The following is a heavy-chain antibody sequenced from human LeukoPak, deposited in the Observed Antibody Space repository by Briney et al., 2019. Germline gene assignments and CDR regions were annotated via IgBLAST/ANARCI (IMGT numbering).Heavy chain of an antibody. CDR3: ARSLPYGTTWYGRSDF. Sequence: GRSLRLSCAASGFTFSSYGMHWVRQAPGKGLEWVAVIWYDGSNKYYADSVKGRFTISRDNAMNSLYLQMNSLRAEDTAIYYCARSLPYGTTWYGRSDFWGQGTLVTVSS. J-gene: IGHJ4*02. CDR2: IWYDGSNK. CDR1: GFTFSSYG. V-gene: IGHV3-33*01. D-gene: IGHD6-13*01.